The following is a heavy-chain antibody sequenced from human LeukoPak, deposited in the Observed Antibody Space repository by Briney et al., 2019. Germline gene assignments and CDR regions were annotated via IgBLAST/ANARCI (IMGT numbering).Heavy chain of an antibody. CDR3: AKDIHSGYDYIDY. J-gene: IGHJ4*02. V-gene: IGHV3-9*01. Sequence: PGGSLRLSCAASGFTFDDYAMHWVRQVPGKGLEWVSGISWNSGNIGYADSVKGRFTISRDNAKNSLYLQMNSLRAEDTALYYCAKDIHSGYDYIDYWGQGTLVTVSS. CDR1: GFTFDDYA. CDR2: ISWNSGNI. D-gene: IGHD5-12*01.